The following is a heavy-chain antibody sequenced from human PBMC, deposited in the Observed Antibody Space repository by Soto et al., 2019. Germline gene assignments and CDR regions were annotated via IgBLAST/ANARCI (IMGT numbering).Heavy chain of an antibody. Sequence: GGSLRLSCAASGFTFSSYAMSWVRQAPGKGLEWVSAISGSGGSTYYADSVKGRFTISRDNSKNTLYLQMNSLRAEDTAVYYCANRIAAAARHYYGMDVWGQGTTVTV. D-gene: IGHD6-13*01. V-gene: IGHV3-23*01. J-gene: IGHJ6*02. CDR1: GFTFSSYA. CDR3: ANRIAAAARHYYGMDV. CDR2: ISGSGGST.